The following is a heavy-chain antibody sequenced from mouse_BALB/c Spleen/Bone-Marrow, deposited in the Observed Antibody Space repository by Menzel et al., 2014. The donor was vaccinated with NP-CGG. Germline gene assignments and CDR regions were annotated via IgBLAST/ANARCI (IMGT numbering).Heavy chain of an antibody. CDR2: IDPANGNT. V-gene: IGHV14-3*02. D-gene: IGHD1-3*01. J-gene: IGHJ1*01. CDR1: GFNIKDTY. CDR3: AKYNYGLYFDV. Sequence: EVQLQQSGAELVKPGASVKLSCTASGFNIKDTYIHWVKQRPEQGLEWIGRIDPANGNTKYDPKFQGKATITADTSSNSAYLQLSSLTSEDTAVYYCAKYNYGLYFDVWGAGTTVTVSS.